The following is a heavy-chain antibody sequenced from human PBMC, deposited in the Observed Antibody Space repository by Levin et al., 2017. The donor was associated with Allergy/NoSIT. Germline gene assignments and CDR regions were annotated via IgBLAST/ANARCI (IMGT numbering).Heavy chain of an antibody. CDR3: ASGYSSSYYSFVY. D-gene: IGHD1-26*01. V-gene: IGHV3-23*01. CDR2: ISRTGSRT. Sequence: GASVKVSCAVSGFTFSSNGMTWVRQAPGKGLEWVSSISRTGSRTYYADSVKGRFTISRDNSKNTLSLQMNSLRAEDTAVYHCASGYSSSYYSFVYWGQGTLVTVSS. CDR1: GFTFSSNG. J-gene: IGHJ4*02.